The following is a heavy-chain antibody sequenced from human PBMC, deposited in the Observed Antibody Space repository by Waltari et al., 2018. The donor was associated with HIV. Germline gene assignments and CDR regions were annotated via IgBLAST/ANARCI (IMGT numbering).Heavy chain of an antibody. Sequence: QVQLVESGGGVVQPGRSLRLSCAASGFIFSSFAMHWVRQAPGMGLGWVSVISYDGNKKDYEDSVKGRFSISRDKYKDTLYAQINSLRAEDTAVYYCARERYCSSGSCSYFDYWGPGTLVTVSS. D-gene: IGHD2-15*01. CDR2: ISYDGNKK. V-gene: IGHV3-30*01. J-gene: IGHJ4*02. CDR1: GFIFSSFA. CDR3: ARERYCSSGSCSYFDY.